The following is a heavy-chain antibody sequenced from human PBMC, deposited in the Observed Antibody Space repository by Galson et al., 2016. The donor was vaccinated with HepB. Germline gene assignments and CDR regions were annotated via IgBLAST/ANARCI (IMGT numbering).Heavy chain of an antibody. CDR2: IYYRGST. Sequence: LSLTCTVSGGSINSGGHYWSWIRQLPGEGLEWIGFIYYRGSTYYKSSLKSRVNISIDTSKNQFSLNLNSMTAADTAVYYCARGGGSLDYYFDYWGQGTPVTVSS. V-gene: IGHV4-31*03. D-gene: IGHD6-25*01. J-gene: IGHJ4*02. CDR1: GGSINSGGHY. CDR3: ARGGGSLDYYFDY.